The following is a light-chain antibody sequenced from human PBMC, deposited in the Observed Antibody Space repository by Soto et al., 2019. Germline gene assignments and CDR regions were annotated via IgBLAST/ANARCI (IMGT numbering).Light chain of an antibody. Sequence: SYELTQPPSVSVSPGQTASITCSGDKLGDKYTCWYQQKPGQSPVLVIYHHSQRPSGIPERFSGSNSGNTATLTISGTQAMDEADYYCQAWDSSTDVVFGGGTQLTVL. J-gene: IGLJ2*01. V-gene: IGLV3-1*01. CDR3: QAWDSSTDVV. CDR1: KLGDKY. CDR2: HHS.